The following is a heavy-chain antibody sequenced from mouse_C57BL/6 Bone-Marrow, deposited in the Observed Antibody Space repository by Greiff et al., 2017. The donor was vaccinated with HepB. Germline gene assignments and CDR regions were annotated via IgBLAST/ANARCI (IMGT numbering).Heavy chain of an antibody. CDR2: IYPGSGNT. V-gene: IGHV1-76*01. J-gene: IGHJ4*01. Sequence: QVHVKQSGAELVRPGASVKLSCKASGYTFTDYYINWVKQRPGQGLEWIARIYPGSGNTYYNEKFKGKATLTAEKSSSTAYMQLSSLTSEDSAVYFCASRGGSSLYYAMDYWGQGTSVTVSS. CDR3: ASRGGSSLYYAMDY. D-gene: IGHD1-1*01. CDR1: GYTFTDYY.